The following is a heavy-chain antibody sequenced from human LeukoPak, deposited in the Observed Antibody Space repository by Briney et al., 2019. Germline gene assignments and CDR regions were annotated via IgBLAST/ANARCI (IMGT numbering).Heavy chain of an antibody. CDR1: GYSISSGYY. CDR3: ARVGWFGELLSDDAFDI. CDR2: IYHSGST. V-gene: IGHV4-38-2*02. Sequence: SETLSLTCTVSGYSISSGYYWGWIRQPPGKGLEWIGSIYHSGSTYYNPSLKSRVTISVDTSKNQFSLKLSSVTAADTAVYYCARVGWFGELLSDDAFDIWGQGTMVTVSS. D-gene: IGHD3-10*01. J-gene: IGHJ3*02.